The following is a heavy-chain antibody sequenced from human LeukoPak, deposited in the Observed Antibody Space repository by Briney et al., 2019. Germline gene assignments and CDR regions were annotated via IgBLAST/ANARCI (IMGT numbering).Heavy chain of an antibody. Sequence: ASVKVSCKASGYTFTSYGISWVRQAPGQGLEGMGWISAYNGNTNYAQKLQGRVTMTTDTSTSTAYMELRSLRSDDTAVYYCARISTGYGGNYYFDYWGQGTLVTVSS. V-gene: IGHV1-18*01. CDR2: ISAYNGNT. J-gene: IGHJ4*02. CDR1: GYTFTSYG. CDR3: ARISTGYGGNYYFDY. D-gene: IGHD4-23*01.